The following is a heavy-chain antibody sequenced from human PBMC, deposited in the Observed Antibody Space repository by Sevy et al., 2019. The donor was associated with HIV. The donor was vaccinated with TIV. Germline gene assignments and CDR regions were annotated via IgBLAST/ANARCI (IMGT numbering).Heavy chain of an antibody. D-gene: IGHD3-3*01. J-gene: IGHJ4*02. CDR3: ATFPRDFWSGYLDY. V-gene: IGHV4-61*01. Sequence: SETLSLTCTVSGGSVSSGSYYWSWIRQPPGKGLEGVGYIYYSGSTNYNPSLKSRVTISVDTSKNQFTLKLSSVTAADTAVYYCATFPRDFWSGYLDYWGQGTLVTVSS. CDR1: GGSVSSGSYY. CDR2: IYYSGST.